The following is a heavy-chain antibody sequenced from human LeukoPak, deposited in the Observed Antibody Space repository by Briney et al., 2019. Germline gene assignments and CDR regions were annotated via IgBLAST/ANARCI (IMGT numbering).Heavy chain of an antibody. V-gene: IGHV4-30-4*08. CDR2: IYYSGST. CDR3: AREKAYDFWSGLSDNWFDP. Sequence: SQTLSLTCTVSGGSISSGDYYWSWSRQPPGKGREWIEYIYYSGSTYYNPSLKSRVTISVDTSKNQFSLKLSSVTAADTAVYYCAREKAYDFWSGLSDNWFDPWGQGTLVTVSS. D-gene: IGHD3-3*01. J-gene: IGHJ5*02. CDR1: GGSISSGDYY.